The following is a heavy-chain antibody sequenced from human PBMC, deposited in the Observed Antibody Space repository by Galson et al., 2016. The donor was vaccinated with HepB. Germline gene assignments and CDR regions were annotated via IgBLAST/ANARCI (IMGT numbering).Heavy chain of an antibody. Sequence: SLRLSCAASGFSLSWYWMTWVRQAPGKGLEWVASIKQGGSEEYYGDSVKGRFTISRDDAHNSLYLQMSSLRAEDTAVYYCARDRITGTNMDYWGQGTLVTVSS. J-gene: IGHJ4*02. CDR2: IKQGGSEE. CDR1: GFSLSWYW. CDR3: ARDRITGTNMDY. V-gene: IGHV3-7*01. D-gene: IGHD1-7*01.